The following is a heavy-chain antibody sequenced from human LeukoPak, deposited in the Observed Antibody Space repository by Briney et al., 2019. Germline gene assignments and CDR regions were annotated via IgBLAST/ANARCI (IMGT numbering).Heavy chain of an antibody. D-gene: IGHD6-19*01. CDR2: ISSSSSYI. V-gene: IGHV3-21*04. CDR3: AKVAVAGRGDWFDP. Sequence: GGSLRLSCTASGFTFSSYNMNWVRQAPGKGLEWVSSISSSSSYIYYADSVKGRFTISRDNAKNSVYLQMNSLRAEDTAVYYCAKVAVAGRGDWFDPWGQGTLVTVSS. J-gene: IGHJ5*02. CDR1: GFTFSSYN.